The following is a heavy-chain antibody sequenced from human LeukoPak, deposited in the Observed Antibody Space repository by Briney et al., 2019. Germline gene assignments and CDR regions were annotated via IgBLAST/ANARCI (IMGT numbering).Heavy chain of an antibody. J-gene: IGHJ4*02. D-gene: IGHD4-17*01. CDR3: ARDSSTVTTRHFDY. CDR1: GGSINNFY. Sequence: SETLSLTCTVSGGSINNFYWTWIRQPPGKGLECIGYVYYTGSTYYNPPLKNRVTISVDTSRTQFSLRLNYVTAADTAVYYCARDSSTVTTRHFDYWGQGTLVTVSS. V-gene: IGHV4-59*01. CDR2: VYYTGST.